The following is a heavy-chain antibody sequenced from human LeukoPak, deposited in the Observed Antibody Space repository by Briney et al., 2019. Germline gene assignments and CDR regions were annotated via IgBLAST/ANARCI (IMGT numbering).Heavy chain of an antibody. V-gene: IGHV4-59*01. CDR1: GGSISSYY. CDR3: ARESLVAGRGGRDFDY. D-gene: IGHD6-19*01. CDR2: IYYTGGI. Sequence: PSETLSLTCTVSGGSISSYYWSWIRQPPGKGLEWIGYIYYTGGINYNPSLKSRVTISVDTSKNQFSLKLSSVTAADTAVYYCARESLVAGRGGRDFDYWGQGTLVTVSS. J-gene: IGHJ4*02.